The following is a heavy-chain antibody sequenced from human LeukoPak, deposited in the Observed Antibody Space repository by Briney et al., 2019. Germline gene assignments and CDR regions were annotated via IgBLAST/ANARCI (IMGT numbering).Heavy chain of an antibody. D-gene: IGHD3-16*01. V-gene: IGHV4-4*07. CDR1: GFTFSSYA. CDR2: IYTSGST. CDR3: ARWGEVYWYFDL. Sequence: GSLRLSCAASGFTFSSYAMSWIRQPAGKGLEWIGRIYTSGSTNYNPSLKSRVTISVDTSKNQFSLKLSSVTAADTAVYYCARWGEVYWYFDLWGRGTLVTVSS. J-gene: IGHJ2*01.